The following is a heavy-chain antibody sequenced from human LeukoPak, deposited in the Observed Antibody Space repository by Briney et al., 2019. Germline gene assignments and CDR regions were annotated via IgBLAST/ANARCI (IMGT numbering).Heavy chain of an antibody. D-gene: IGHD3-22*01. V-gene: IGHV3-48*04. CDR1: GFTFSSYS. CDR2: ISSSGSTI. CDR3: ARAHSYYYDSSGYYNY. Sequence: GGSLRLSCAASGFTFSSYSMNWVRRAPGKGLEWVSYISSSGSTIYYADSVKGRFTISRDNAKNSLYLQMNSLRAEDTAVYDCARAHSYYYDSSGYYNYWGQGTLVTVSS. J-gene: IGHJ4*02.